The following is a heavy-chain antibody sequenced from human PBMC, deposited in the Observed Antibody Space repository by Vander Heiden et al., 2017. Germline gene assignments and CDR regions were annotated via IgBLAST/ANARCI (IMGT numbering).Heavy chain of an antibody. CDR3: ARSPWEVDNWFDP. CDR1: GGSISSSSYY. J-gene: IGHJ5*02. Sequence: QLQLQESGPGLVKPSETLSLTCTVSGGSISSSSYYWGWIRQPPGKGLEWIGSIYYSGSTYYNPSLKSRVTISVDTSKNQFSLKLSSVTAADTAVYYCARSPWEVDNWFDPWGQGTLVTVSS. D-gene: IGHD1-26*01. CDR2: IYYSGST. V-gene: IGHV4-39*01.